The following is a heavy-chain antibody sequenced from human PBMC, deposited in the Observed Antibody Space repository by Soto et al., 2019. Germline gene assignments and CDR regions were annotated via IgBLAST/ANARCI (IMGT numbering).Heavy chain of an antibody. D-gene: IGHD4-4*01. J-gene: IGHJ6*02. CDR2: ISGVDGYS. CDR3: ARDRSYSNYSYYYYAMDV. CDR1: GFTFSNYA. Sequence: EVQLLESGGGLVHPGGSLRLSCAASGFTFSNYAMNWVRQAPGKGLEWVSAISGVDGYSSYTDSVKGRFTISRDDSDNTLYLQMNSLRVEDTAVYYCARDRSYSNYSYYYYAMDVWGQGTTVTISS. V-gene: IGHV3-23*01.